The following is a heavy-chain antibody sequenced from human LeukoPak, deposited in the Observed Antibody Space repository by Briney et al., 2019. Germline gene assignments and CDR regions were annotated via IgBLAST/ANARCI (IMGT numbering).Heavy chain of an antibody. Sequence: ASVKVSCKVSGYTLTELSMHWVRQAPGKGLEWMGGFDPEDGETIYAQKFQGRVTMTEDTSTDTAYMELSRLRSDDTAVYYCARVGTAMAPDASDIWGQGTMVTASS. J-gene: IGHJ3*02. CDR2: FDPEDGET. CDR3: ARVGTAMAPDASDI. V-gene: IGHV1-24*01. CDR1: GYTLTELS. D-gene: IGHD5-18*01.